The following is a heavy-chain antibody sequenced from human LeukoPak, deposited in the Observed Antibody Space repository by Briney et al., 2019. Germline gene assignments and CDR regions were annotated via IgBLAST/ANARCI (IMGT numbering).Heavy chain of an antibody. Sequence: SETLSLTCTVSGGSISSYYWSWIRQPPGKGLGWIVYIYYSESTNYNPSLKSRVTISVDTSKNQFSLKLSSVTAADTAVYYCARHGRVAGEYDSSGYPSPDLDYWGQRTLVTVSS. J-gene: IGHJ4*02. D-gene: IGHD3-22*01. CDR2: IYYSEST. CDR3: ARHGRVAGEYDSSGYPSPDLDY. CDR1: GGSISSYY. V-gene: IGHV4-59*08.